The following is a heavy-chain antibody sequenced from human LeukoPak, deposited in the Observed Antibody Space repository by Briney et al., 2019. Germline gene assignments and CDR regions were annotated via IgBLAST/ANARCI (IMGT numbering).Heavy chain of an antibody. CDR3: ARHMYASPFDP. CDR1: GGSISSSSYY. V-gene: IGHV4-39*01. Sequence: SETLSLTCTVSGGSISSSSYYWGWIRQPPGKGLEWIGSIYYSGSTYHNPSLKSRVTISVDTSKNQFSLKLSSVTAADTAVYYCARHMYASPFDPWGQGTLVTVSS. D-gene: IGHD2-8*01. J-gene: IGHJ5*02. CDR2: IYYSGST.